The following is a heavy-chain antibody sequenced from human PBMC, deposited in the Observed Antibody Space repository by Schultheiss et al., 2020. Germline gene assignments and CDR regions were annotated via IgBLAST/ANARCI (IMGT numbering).Heavy chain of an antibody. D-gene: IGHD4-17*01. V-gene: IGHV3-33*05. CDR2: ISYDGSNK. CDR3: ARAGAAVTMYSDY. CDR1: GFTFSSYG. J-gene: IGHJ4*02. Sequence: GGSQRLSCAASGFTFSSYGMHWVRQAPGKGLEWVAVISYDGSNKYYADSVKGRFTISRDNAKNSLYLQMNSLRAEDTAVYYCARAGAAVTMYSDYWGQGTLGIVFS.